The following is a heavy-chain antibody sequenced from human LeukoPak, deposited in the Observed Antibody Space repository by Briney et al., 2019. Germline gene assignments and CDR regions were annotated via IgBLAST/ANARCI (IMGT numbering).Heavy chain of an antibody. CDR2: INPTGGST. Sequence: ASVKVSCKASGYIFTSYYMHWVRQAPGEGLEWMGIINPTGGSTSYAQKFQGRVTMTRDTSTSTVYMELSSLNAEDTAVYYCAKDEVVPGYYYMDVWGKGTTVTISS. J-gene: IGHJ6*03. CDR3: AKDEVVPGYYYMDV. V-gene: IGHV1-46*01. CDR1: GYIFTSYY. D-gene: IGHD2-2*01.